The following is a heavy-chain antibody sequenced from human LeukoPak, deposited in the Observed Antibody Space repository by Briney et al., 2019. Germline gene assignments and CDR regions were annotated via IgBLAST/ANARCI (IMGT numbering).Heavy chain of an antibody. CDR1: GGSVSSGSYY. J-gene: IGHJ5*02. V-gene: IGHV4-61*01. CDR3: ARGAQYYDFWSGYYDFGHRPPWFDP. Sequence: PSETLSLTCTVSGGSVSSGSYYWSWIRQPPGKGLEWIGYIYYSGSTNYNPSLKSRVTISVDTSKNQFSLKLSSVTAADTAVYYCARGAQYYDFWSGYYDFGHRPPWFDPWGQGTLVTVSS. D-gene: IGHD3-3*01. CDR2: IYYSGST.